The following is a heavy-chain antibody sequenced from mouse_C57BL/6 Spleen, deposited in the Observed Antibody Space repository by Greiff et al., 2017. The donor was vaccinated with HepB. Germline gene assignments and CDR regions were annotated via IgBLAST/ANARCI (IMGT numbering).Heavy chain of an antibody. CDR3: ARPYYSNHYAIDY. J-gene: IGHJ4*01. CDR2: ISGGGGNT. V-gene: IGHV5-9*01. Sequence: EVKLMESGGGLVKPGGSLKLSCAASGFTFSSYTMSWVRQTPEKRLEWVATISGGGGNTYYPDSVKGRFTISRDNAKNTLYLQMSSLRSEDTALYYCARPYYSNHYAIDYWGQGTSVTVSS. D-gene: IGHD2-5*01. CDR1: GFTFSSYT.